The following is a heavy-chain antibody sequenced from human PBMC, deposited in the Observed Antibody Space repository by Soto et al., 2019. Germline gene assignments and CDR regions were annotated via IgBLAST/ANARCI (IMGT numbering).Heavy chain of an antibody. CDR2: IYYSGST. Sequence: QVQLQESGPGLVKPSQTLSLTCTVSGGSISSGGYYWSWIRQHPGKGLEWIGYIYYSGSTYYNPSLKRRVTISVDTSKNQFSLKLSSVTAADTAVYYCARAYDSSGYPPVLGFDYWGQGTLVTVSS. J-gene: IGHJ4*02. V-gene: IGHV4-31*03. CDR3: ARAYDSSGYPPVLGFDY. D-gene: IGHD3-22*01. CDR1: GGSISSGGYY.